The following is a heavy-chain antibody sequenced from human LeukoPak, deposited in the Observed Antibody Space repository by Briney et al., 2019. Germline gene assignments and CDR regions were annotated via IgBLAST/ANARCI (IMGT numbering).Heavy chain of an antibody. CDR3: ARDTRTYYSSSWYRGAFDI. D-gene: IGHD6-13*01. Sequence: SQTLSLTCAISGDSVSSNSAAWNWIRQSPSRGLEWLGRTYYRSKWYNDYAVSVKSRITINPDTSKNQFSLQLNSVTPEDTAVYYCARDTRTYYSSSWYRGAFDIWGQGTTVTVSS. J-gene: IGHJ3*02. CDR1: GDSVSSNSAA. CDR2: TYYRSKWYN. V-gene: IGHV6-1*01.